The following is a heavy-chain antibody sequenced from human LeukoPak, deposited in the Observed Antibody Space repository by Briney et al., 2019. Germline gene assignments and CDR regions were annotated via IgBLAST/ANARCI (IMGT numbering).Heavy chain of an antibody. Sequence: SETLSLTCTVSGGSISSYYWSWIRQPPGKGLEWIGYIYYSGSTNYNPSLKSRVTISVDTSKNQFSLKLSSVTAADTAVYYCARRGVGYCSSTSCYYFDYWGQGTLVTVSS. CDR3: ARRGVGYCSSTSCYYFDY. J-gene: IGHJ4*02. D-gene: IGHD2-2*03. CDR2: IYYSGST. V-gene: IGHV4-59*12. CDR1: GGSISSYY.